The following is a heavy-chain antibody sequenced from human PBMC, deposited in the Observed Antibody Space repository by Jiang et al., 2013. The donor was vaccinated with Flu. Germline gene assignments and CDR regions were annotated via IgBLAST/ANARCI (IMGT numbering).Heavy chain of an antibody. CDR3: ARAANPYYYYYGMDV. D-gene: IGHD1-14*01. CDR1: GYTFTSYY. J-gene: IGHJ6*02. Sequence: KASGYTFTSYYMHWVRQAPGQGLEWMGIINPSGGSTSYAQKFQGRVTMTRDTSTSTVYMELSSLRSEDTAVYYCARAANPYYYYYGMDVWGQGTTVTVSS. V-gene: IGHV1-46*01. CDR2: INPSGGST.